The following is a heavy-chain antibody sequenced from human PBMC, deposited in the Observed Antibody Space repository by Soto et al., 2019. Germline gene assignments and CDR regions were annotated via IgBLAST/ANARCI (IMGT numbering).Heavy chain of an antibody. J-gene: IGHJ4*02. CDR2: ISSNGGST. CDR1: GFTFSSYA. Sequence: AGSLRLSCSASGFTFSSYAMHWVRQDPGKGLEYVSGISSNGGSTHYADSVKGRFTISRDNPKNTLYLQMSSLRAEDTAVYYCVKMGSSGYFFDYWGQGTLVTVSS. CDR3: VKMGSSGYFFDY. D-gene: IGHD3-22*01. V-gene: IGHV3-64D*06.